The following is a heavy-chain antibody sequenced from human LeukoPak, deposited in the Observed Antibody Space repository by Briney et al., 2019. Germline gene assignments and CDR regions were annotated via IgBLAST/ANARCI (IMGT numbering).Heavy chain of an antibody. V-gene: IGHV4-34*01. Sequence: PSETLSLTCAVYGGSFSGYYWSWIRQPPGKGLEWIGEINHSGSTNYNPSLKSRVTISVDTSKNQFSLKLSSVTAADTAVYYCARGIFGGSLNFDYWGQGTLVTVSS. D-gene: IGHD6-13*01. J-gene: IGHJ4*02. CDR2: INHSGST. CDR3: ARGIFGGSLNFDY. CDR1: GGSFSGYY.